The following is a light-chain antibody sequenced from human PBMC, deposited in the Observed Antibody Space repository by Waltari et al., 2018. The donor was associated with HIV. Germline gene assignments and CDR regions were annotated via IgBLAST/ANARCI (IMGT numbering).Light chain of an antibody. J-gene: IGLJ3*02. CDR2: GNS. CDR3: QSYDSSLSAWV. CDR1: SSNIGAQYA. Sequence: QSVLTQPPSVSGAPGQRVTISCTGSSSNIGAQYAVHWDQQLPGTAHKVLIYGNSDRPAGVPDRCAGSKSGTSASLVITGLQAGDEANYYCQSYDSSLSAWVFGGGTKLTVL. V-gene: IGLV1-40*01.